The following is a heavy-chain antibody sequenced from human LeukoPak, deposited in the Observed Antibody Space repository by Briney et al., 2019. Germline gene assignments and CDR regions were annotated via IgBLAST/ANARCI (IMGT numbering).Heavy chain of an antibody. D-gene: IGHD2-21*02. CDR3: AREGAYCGGDCPVDY. J-gene: IGHJ4*02. Sequence: PGGSLRLSCAASGFTFSSYSMNWVRQAPGKGLEWVSYISSSSSTIYYADSVKGRFTISRDNAKNSLYLQMNSLRAEDTAVYYCAREGAYCGGDCPVDYWGQGTLVTVSS. CDR2: ISSSSSTI. CDR1: GFTFSSYS. V-gene: IGHV3-48*04.